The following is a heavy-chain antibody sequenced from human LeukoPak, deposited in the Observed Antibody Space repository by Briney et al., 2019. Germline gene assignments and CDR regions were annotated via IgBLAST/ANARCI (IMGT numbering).Heavy chain of an antibody. Sequence: SETLSLTCTVSGGSISSYYWSWIRQPPGKGLEWIGYIYYSGSTNYNPSLKNRVTISVDTSKNQFSLKLSSVTAADTAVYYCARRGRYSYGFDYWGQGTLVTVSS. D-gene: IGHD5-18*01. V-gene: IGHV4-59*01. CDR1: GGSISSYY. J-gene: IGHJ4*02. CDR3: ARRGRYSYGFDY. CDR2: IYYSGST.